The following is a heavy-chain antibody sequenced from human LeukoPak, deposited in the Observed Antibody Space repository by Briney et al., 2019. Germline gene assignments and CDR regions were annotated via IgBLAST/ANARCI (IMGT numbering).Heavy chain of an antibody. CDR3: ARHNFARPFDY. V-gene: IGHV4-59*08. Sequence: PSETLSLTCTVSGGSISSSYWSWIRQPPGKGLEWIGYIYHSGDTNSNPSLKSRVTISMDTSKNQFSLQLSSVAAADTAVYYCARHNFARPFDYWGQGTQVTVSS. D-gene: IGHD6-6*01. J-gene: IGHJ4*02. CDR2: IYHSGDT. CDR1: GGSISSSY.